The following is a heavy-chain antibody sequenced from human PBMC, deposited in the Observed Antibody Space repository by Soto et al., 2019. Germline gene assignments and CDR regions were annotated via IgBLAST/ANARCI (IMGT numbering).Heavy chain of an antibody. J-gene: IGHJ6*02. D-gene: IGHD6-13*01. CDR3: ARPSLGIAAAGPYYYYYGMDV. Sequence: QVQLVQSGAEVKKPGSSVKVSCTASGGTFSSYAISWVQQAPGQGLEWMGGIIPIFGTANYAQKFQGRVTITADESTSTAYMELSSLRSEDTAVYYCARPSLGIAAAGPYYYYYGMDVWGQGTTVTVSS. CDR1: GGTFSSYA. V-gene: IGHV1-69*01. CDR2: IIPIFGTA.